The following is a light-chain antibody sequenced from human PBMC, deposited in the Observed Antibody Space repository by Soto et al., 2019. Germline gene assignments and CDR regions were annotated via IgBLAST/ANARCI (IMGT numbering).Light chain of an antibody. CDR1: SSDVGGYNY. CDR3: TSYAGGNNV. Sequence: QSALTQPPSASGSPGQSVTISCTGTSSDVGGYNYVSWYQQNPGKVPKLMIYEVNKRTSGVPDRFSGSKSGNTASLAVSGLQAEDEADYYCTSYAGGNNVFGTGTKLTVL. J-gene: IGLJ1*01. CDR2: EVN. V-gene: IGLV2-8*01.